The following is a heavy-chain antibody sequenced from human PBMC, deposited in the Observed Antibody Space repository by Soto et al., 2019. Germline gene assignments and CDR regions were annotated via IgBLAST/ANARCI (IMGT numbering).Heavy chain of an antibody. Sequence: SVKVSCNASGGIFSTYAISLLRQAPGQGLEWMGGIIPLFGTPNYAQRFQGRVTITADESTSTAYMELSRLRSEDTAVYYCARDRDDYGSGNYYNRIDFWGQGTLVTVSS. V-gene: IGHV1-69*13. CDR1: GGIFSTYA. CDR3: ARDRDDYGSGNYYNRIDF. J-gene: IGHJ4*02. D-gene: IGHD3-10*01. CDR2: IIPLFGTP.